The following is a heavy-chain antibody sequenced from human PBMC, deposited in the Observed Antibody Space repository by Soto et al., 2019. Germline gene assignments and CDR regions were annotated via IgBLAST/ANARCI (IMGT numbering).Heavy chain of an antibody. CDR3: ARESEDLTSNFDY. CDR1: GFTFTRYS. Sequence: GGSLRLSCAASGFTFTRYSMNWVRQAPGKGLEWVSSISSTTNYIYYGDSMKGRFTISRDDAKNPLYLEMNSLRAEDTAVYYCARESEDLTSNFDYWGQGTLVTVSS. J-gene: IGHJ4*02. V-gene: IGHV3-21*06. CDR2: ISSTTNYI.